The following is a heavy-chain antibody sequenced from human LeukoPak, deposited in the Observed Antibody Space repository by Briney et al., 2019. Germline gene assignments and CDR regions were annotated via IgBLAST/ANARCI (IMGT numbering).Heavy chain of an antibody. CDR2: ISSSGATT. Sequence: GGSLRLSCEASGFTLSSFEMTWVRQAPGKGLEWVSYISSSGATTYYAGSVRGRFTISRDNAKNSLYLQMNSLTAEDTALYYCARDNGHESNGDNWFDPWGQGTLITVSS. V-gene: IGHV3-48*03. CDR1: GFTLSSFE. J-gene: IGHJ5*02. CDR3: ARDNGHESNGDNWFDP.